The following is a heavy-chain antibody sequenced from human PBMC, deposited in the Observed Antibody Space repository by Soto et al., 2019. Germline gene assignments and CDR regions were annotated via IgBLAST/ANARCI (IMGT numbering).Heavy chain of an antibody. Sequence: PSETLSLTCTVSGGSISSSSYYGGWIRQPPGKGLEWIGSIYYSGSTYYNPSLKSRVTISVDTSKNQFSLKLSSVTAADTAVYYCARHARLLWFGESFNYYYYMDVWGKGTTVTVSS. CDR2: IYYSGST. CDR3: ARHARLLWFGESFNYYYYMDV. V-gene: IGHV4-39*01. J-gene: IGHJ6*03. CDR1: GGSISSSSYY. D-gene: IGHD3-10*01.